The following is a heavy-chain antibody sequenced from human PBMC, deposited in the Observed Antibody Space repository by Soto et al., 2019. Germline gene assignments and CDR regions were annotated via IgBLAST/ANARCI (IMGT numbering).Heavy chain of an antibody. V-gene: IGHV4-4*07. CDR2: IYTSGST. D-gene: IGHD2-2*01. Sequence: QVQLQESGPGLVKPSETLSLTCTVSGGSISSYYWSWIRQPAGKGLEWIGRIYTSGSTNYNPCLKSRINMSVDTSKKQFSLKLSSVTAADTAVYYCARGSRTCGFDIWGQGTVVTVSS. CDR1: GGSISSYY. CDR3: ARGSRTCGFDI. J-gene: IGHJ3*02.